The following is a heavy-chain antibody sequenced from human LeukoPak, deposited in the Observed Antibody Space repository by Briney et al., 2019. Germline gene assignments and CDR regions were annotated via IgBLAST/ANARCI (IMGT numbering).Heavy chain of an antibody. D-gene: IGHD3-16*01. J-gene: IGHJ6*03. V-gene: IGHV3-48*04. Sequence: GGSLRLSCAASGFTFSSYSMNWVRQAPGKGLEWVSYISSSSSTIYYADSVKGRFTISRDNAKNSLYLQMNSLRAEDTAVYYCARDADGMITFGEDYYYYYMDVWGKGTTVTVSS. CDR1: GFTFSSYS. CDR3: ARDADGMITFGEDYYYYYMDV. CDR2: ISSSSSTI.